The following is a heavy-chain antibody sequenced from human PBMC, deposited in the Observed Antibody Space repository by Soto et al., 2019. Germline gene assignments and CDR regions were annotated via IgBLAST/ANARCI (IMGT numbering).Heavy chain of an antibody. J-gene: IGHJ4*02. D-gene: IGHD3-10*01. Sequence: SVKVSCKASGGTFSSYAISWVRQAPGQGLEWMGGIIPIFGTANYAQKFQGRVSITRDTSASTVYMELSSLTSEDTAVYYCTRGRVVRGVTTSVPHDYWGQGXLVTVSS. CDR3: TRGRVVRGVTTSVPHDY. V-gene: IGHV1-69*05. CDR1: GGTFSSYA. CDR2: IIPIFGTA.